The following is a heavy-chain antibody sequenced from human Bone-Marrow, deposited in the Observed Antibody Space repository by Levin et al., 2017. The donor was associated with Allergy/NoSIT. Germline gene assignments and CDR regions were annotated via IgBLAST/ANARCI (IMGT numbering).Heavy chain of an antibody. D-gene: IGHD1-26*01. CDR2: ISGNSRTI. CDR1: GFTFSPYS. CDR3: ARDSKWAFDN. V-gene: IGHV3-48*01. J-gene: IGHJ4*02. Sequence: ASVKVSCGASGFTFSPYSMNWVRQAPGKGLEWVSYISGNSRTIRYADSVKGRFTISRDNAKNSLYLQMNSLRGEDTAVYFCARDSKWAFDNWGQGTLVTVSS.